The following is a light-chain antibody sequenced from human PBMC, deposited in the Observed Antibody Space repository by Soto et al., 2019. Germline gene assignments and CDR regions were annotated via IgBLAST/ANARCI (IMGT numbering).Light chain of an antibody. CDR1: QAVSNNY. J-gene: IGKJ4*01. CDR2: GVS. CDR3: QQYDGSIS. Sequence: EIVLTQSPGTLSLSPGERGSLSCRASQAVSNNYLVWYQQKPGQAPRLLIYGVSIRATGIPDRFSGSGSGTDFTLTSSGLEPEDSGVYFCQQYDGSISFGGGSRVEIK. V-gene: IGKV3-20*01.